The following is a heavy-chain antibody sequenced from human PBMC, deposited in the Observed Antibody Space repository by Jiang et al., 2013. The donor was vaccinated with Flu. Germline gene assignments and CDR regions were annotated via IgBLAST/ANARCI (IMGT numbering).Heavy chain of an antibody. CDR2: IYWNDDK. J-gene: IGHJ2*01. D-gene: IGHD2-2*01. CDR1: GFSLSTIAVG. Sequence: KPTQTLTLTCTFSGFSLSTIAVGVGWIRQPPGKALEWLALIYWNDDKRYSPSLKSRLTITKDTSKNQVVLTMTNMDPVDTATYYCAHSISYTSCFDVWGRGTLVTVSS. CDR3: AHSISYTSCFDV. V-gene: IGHV2-5*01.